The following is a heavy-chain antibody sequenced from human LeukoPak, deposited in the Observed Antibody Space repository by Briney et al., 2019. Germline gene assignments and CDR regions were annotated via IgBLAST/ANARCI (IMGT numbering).Heavy chain of an antibody. Sequence: SVKVSCKASGGTFSSYAISWVRQAPGQGLEWMGGIIPIFGTANYAQKFQGRVTITADESTSTAYMELSSLRSEDTAVYYCARRQGYCSSTSCHDAFDIWGQGTMVTVSS. D-gene: IGHD2-2*01. V-gene: IGHV1-69*13. CDR2: IIPIFGTA. J-gene: IGHJ3*02. CDR3: ARRQGYCSSTSCHDAFDI. CDR1: GGTFSSYA.